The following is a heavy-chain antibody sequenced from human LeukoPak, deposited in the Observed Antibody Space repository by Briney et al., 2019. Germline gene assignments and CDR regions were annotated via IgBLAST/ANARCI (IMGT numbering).Heavy chain of an antibody. V-gene: IGHV1-69*13. CDR2: IIPIFGTA. CDR3: ARDMDSGPDFFDY. CDR1: GGTFSSYA. D-gene: IGHD1-26*01. Sequence: GASVKVSCKASGGTFSSYAISWVRQAPGQGLEWMGGIIPIFGTANYAQKFQGRVTITADESTSTAYMELSRLRSDDTAVYYCARDMDSGPDFFDYWGLGTLVTVSS. J-gene: IGHJ4*02.